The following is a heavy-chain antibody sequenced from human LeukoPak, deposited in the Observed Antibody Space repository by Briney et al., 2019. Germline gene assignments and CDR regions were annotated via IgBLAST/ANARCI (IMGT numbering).Heavy chain of an antibody. J-gene: IGHJ4*02. Sequence: SETLSLTCAVYGGSFSGYYWSWIRQPPGKGLEWIGEINHSGSTNYNPSLKSRVTISVDTSKDQFSLKLSSVTAADTAVYYCARGLSAIVYWGQGTLVTVSS. CDR2: INHSGST. D-gene: IGHD2-15*01. V-gene: IGHV4-34*01. CDR3: ARGLSAIVY. CDR1: GGSFSGYY.